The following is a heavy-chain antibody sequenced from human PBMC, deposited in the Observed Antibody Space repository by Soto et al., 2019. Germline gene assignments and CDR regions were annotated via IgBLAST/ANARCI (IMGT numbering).Heavy chain of an antibody. CDR3: AALVGVGSWYDWFDP. V-gene: IGHV1-18*01. CDR2: ISAYNGNT. CDR1: GYTFTSYG. J-gene: IGHJ5*02. Sequence: GASVKVSCKASGYTFTSYGISWVRQAPGQGLEWMGWISAYNGNTNYAQKLQGRVTMTTDTSTSTAYMELRSLRSDDTAVYYCAALVGVGSWYDWFDPWGQGTLVTVSS. D-gene: IGHD6-13*01.